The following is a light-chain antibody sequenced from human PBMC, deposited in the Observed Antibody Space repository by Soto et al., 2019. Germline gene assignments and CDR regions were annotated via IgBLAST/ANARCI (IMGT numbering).Light chain of an antibody. Sequence: QSALTQPASLSGSPGQSITITCTGTSSDIGSYNYVSWYQQHPAKAPKLLIFDVSYRPSGISDRFSGSKSGNTASLTISGLQPEDEADYYCSSYGASATLFGGGTKLTV. V-gene: IGLV2-14*03. CDR2: DVS. CDR1: SSDIGSYNY. CDR3: SSYGASATL. J-gene: IGLJ3*02.